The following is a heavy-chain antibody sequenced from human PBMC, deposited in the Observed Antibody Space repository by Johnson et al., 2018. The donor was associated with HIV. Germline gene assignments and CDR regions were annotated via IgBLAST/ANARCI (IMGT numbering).Heavy chain of an antibody. J-gene: IGHJ3*02. CDR1: GFTFSSYG. CDR3: AKKGRAAAEGGVGAFDI. D-gene: IGHD6-13*01. Sequence: QVQLVESGGGVVQPGRSLRLSCAASGFTFSSYGMHWVRQAPGKGLEWVAVIWYDGSNKYSADSVTGRFTSSRDNSKNTLYLQMNSLRAEDTAVYYCAKKGRAAAEGGVGAFDIWGQGTMVTVSS. CDR2: IWYDGSNK. V-gene: IGHV3-33*06.